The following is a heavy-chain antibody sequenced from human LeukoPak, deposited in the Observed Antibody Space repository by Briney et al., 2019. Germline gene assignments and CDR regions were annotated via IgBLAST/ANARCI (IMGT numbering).Heavy chain of an antibody. CDR1: GLTFSTSW. Sequence: GGSLRLSCAASGLTFSTSWMHWVRQAPGRGLVWVSRTNSDGSRINYADSVKGRFTIYRDNAENTLYLQMNSLRAEDTAVYYCSRALGSSSDSWGQGTLVTVSS. CDR2: TNSDGSRI. CDR3: SRALGSSSDS. D-gene: IGHD1-26*01. V-gene: IGHV3-74*01. J-gene: IGHJ4*02.